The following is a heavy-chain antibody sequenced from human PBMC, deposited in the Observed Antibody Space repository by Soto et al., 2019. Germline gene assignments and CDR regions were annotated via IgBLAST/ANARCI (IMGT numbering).Heavy chain of an antibody. CDR3: AKDSSSFAGYNSSPYFDY. J-gene: IGHJ4*02. Sequence: PGGSLRLSCAASGLTFSSYAMSWVRQAPGKGLEWVSAISGSGGSTYYADSVKGRFTISSDNSKNTLYLQMNSLRAGDTAVYYCAKDSSSFAGYNSSPYFDYWGQGTLVTVSS. D-gene: IGHD6-13*01. CDR1: GLTFSSYA. V-gene: IGHV3-23*01. CDR2: ISGSGGST.